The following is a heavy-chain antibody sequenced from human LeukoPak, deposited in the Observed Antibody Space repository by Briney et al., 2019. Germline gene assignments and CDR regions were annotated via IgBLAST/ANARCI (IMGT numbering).Heavy chain of an antibody. J-gene: IGHJ4*02. CDR3: TTLGYHLDS. D-gene: IGHD3-22*01. V-gene: IGHV3-48*03. Sequence: GGSLRLSCAASGFNFSAYEMNWVRQAPGKGLEWIAYFAGSDTTKYYADSVKGRFTISRDNAKNSLYLQMNSLRAEDTALYYCTTLGYHLDSWGQGTLVTVSS. CDR2: FAGSDTTK. CDR1: GFNFSAYE.